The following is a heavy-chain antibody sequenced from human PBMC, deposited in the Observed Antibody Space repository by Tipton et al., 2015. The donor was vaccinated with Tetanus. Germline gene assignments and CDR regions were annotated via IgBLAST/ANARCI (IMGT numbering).Heavy chain of an antibody. CDR2: ISHTGTTT. Sequence: GSLRLSCAASGFTFSAYYMSWIRLAPGKGLEWISYISHTGTTTYYSASVMGRFTVSRDNTKNSLYLEINSLRAEDTAAYHCARSESRIAPRIPWGMDIWGQGTTVTVSS. CDR3: ARSESRIAPRIPWGMDI. V-gene: IGHV3-11*01. J-gene: IGHJ6*02. CDR1: GFTFSAYY. D-gene: IGHD6-6*01.